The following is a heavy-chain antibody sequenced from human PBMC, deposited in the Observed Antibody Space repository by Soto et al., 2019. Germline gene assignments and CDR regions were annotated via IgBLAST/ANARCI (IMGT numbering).Heavy chain of an antibody. V-gene: IGHV1-69*13. D-gene: IGHD6-13*01. CDR3: ARDAIAAAGTRFDP. Sequence: ASVKVSCKASGGTSSSYAISWVRQAPGQGLEWMGGIIPIFGTANYAQKFQGRVTITADESTSTAHMELSSLRSEDTAVYYCARDAIAAAGTRFDPWGQGTLVTVSS. CDR1: GGTSSSYA. CDR2: IIPIFGTA. J-gene: IGHJ5*02.